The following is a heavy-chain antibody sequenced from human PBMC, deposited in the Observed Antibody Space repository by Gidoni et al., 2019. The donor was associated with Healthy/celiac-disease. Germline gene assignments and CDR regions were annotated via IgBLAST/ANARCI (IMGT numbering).Heavy chain of an antibody. V-gene: IGHV3-9*01. CDR1: GFTFDDYA. Sequence: EVQLVESGGGLVQPGRSLRLSCAASGFTFDDYAMNWGRQAPGKGLEGVSGISWNSGSIGYADSVKGRFTISRDNAKNSLYLQMNSLRAEDTALDYCAKDMGYYGSGSFDYWGQGTLVTVSS. D-gene: IGHD3-10*01. CDR3: AKDMGYYGSGSFDY. J-gene: IGHJ4*02. CDR2: ISWNSGSI.